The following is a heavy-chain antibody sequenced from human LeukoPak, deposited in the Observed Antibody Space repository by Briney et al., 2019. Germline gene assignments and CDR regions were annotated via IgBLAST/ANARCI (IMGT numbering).Heavy chain of an antibody. CDR3: ARLIAAAGKYYFDY. Sequence: SETLSLTCTVSGGSISSYCWSWIRQPPGKGLEWIGYIYYSGSTNYNPSLKSRVTISVDTSKNQFSLKLSSVTAADTAVYYCARLIAAAGKYYFDYWGQGTLVTVST. J-gene: IGHJ4*02. V-gene: IGHV4-59*01. CDR1: GGSISSYC. D-gene: IGHD6-13*01. CDR2: IYYSGST.